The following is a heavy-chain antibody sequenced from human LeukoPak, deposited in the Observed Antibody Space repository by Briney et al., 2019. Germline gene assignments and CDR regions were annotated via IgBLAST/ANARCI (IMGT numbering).Heavy chain of an antibody. CDR2: IRSKAYGGTT. D-gene: IGHD6-13*01. CDR3: ARLRAAAGGTPPSNWFDP. Sequence: PGGSLRLSCTASGFTFGDHAMSWVRQAPGKGLEWVGFIRSKAYGGTTEYAASVKGRFTISRDDSKSIAYLQMNSLKTEDTAVYYCARLRAAAGGTPPSNWFDPWGQGTLVTVSS. V-gene: IGHV3-49*04. CDR1: GFTFGDHA. J-gene: IGHJ5*02.